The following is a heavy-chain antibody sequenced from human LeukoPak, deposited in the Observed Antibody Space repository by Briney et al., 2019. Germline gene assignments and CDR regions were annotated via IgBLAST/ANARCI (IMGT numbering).Heavy chain of an antibody. CDR2: ISDSGGTI. CDR3: AKSREGYYFDY. CDR1: GFTFSGYA. D-gene: IGHD5-24*01. J-gene: IGHJ4*02. V-gene: IGHV3-23*01. Sequence: GSLRLSCATSGFTFSGYAMNWVRQAPGKGLEWVSRISDSGGTIHHADSVQGRFTMSRDDSKNTLYLQMNSLRAEDTAVYYCAKSREGYYFDYWGQGTLVTVSS.